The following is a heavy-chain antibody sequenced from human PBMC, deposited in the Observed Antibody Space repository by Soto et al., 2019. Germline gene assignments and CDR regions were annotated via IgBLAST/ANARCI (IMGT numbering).Heavy chain of an antibody. CDR2: ISYDGSNK. Sequence: GGSLRLSCAASGFTFSSYGMHWVRQAPGKGLEWVAAISYDGSNKYYADSVKGRFTISRDNSKNTLYLQMNSLRAEDTAVYYCAKGGGAIVGATTNYYFDYWGQGTLVTVSS. CDR3: AKGGGAIVGATTNYYFDY. D-gene: IGHD1-26*01. J-gene: IGHJ4*02. CDR1: GFTFSSYG. V-gene: IGHV3-30*18.